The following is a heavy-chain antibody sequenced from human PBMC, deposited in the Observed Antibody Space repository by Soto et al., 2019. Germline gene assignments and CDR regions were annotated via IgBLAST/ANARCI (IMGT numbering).Heavy chain of an antibody. CDR3: ARRSGDDFWSGFSAMDV. CDR1: GGASSGYY. Sequence: SETLSLSCTVSGGASSGYYWGWIRQPPGKGLEWIGNIYYSGSTNYNPSLQSRVTISVDTSKNRFSLKLSSVTAADTAVYYCARRSGDDFWSGFSAMDVWGQGTTVNVSS. CDR2: IYYSGST. J-gene: IGHJ6*02. V-gene: IGHV4-59*01. D-gene: IGHD3-3*01.